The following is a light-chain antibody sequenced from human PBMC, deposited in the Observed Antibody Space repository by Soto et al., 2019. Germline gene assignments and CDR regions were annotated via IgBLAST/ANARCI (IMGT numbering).Light chain of an antibody. Sequence: QSVLTQPASVSGSPGQSITISCTGDSGDVGNYNLVSWYQQHPAKAPKLIIYEDDKRPSGVSNRFSGSKSGDTASLTISGLQSEDEAAYYCCSYLGSSTVFGGGTQLTVL. V-gene: IGLV2-23*01. CDR2: EDD. CDR3: CSYLGSSTV. J-gene: IGLJ7*01. CDR1: SGDVGNYNL.